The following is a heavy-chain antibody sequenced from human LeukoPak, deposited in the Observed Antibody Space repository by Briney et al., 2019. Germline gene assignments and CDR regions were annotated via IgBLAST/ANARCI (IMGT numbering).Heavy chain of an antibody. V-gene: IGHV3-66*01. J-gene: IGHJ4*02. CDR1: GFTVSSKY. CDR2: IYSGGST. CDR3: ARVSMVRGVIYFDY. Sequence: GGSLRLSCAASGFTVSSKYMSWVRQAPGKGLEWVSVIYSGGSTYYADSVKGRFTISRDNSKNTLYLQMNSLRAEDTAVYYCARVSMVRGVIYFDYWGQGTLVTVSS. D-gene: IGHD3-10*01.